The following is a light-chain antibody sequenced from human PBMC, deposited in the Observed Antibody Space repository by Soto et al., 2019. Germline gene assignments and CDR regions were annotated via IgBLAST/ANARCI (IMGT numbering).Light chain of an antibody. CDR2: KDS. J-gene: IGLJ2*01. Sequence: SYELTQASSVSVSPGQTARITCSGDVVAKKYGRWFQQKPGQAPVLVIYKDSERPSGIPERFSGSSSGTTVTLTISGAQVEDEADYYCYSAADNNLVFGGGTKRTVL. CDR3: YSAADNNLV. V-gene: IGLV3-27*01. CDR1: VVAKKY.